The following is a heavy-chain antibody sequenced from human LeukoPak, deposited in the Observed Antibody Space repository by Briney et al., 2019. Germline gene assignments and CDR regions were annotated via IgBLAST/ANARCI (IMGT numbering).Heavy chain of an antibody. CDR3: ASWTDAFDI. J-gene: IGHJ3*02. CDR2: IKQDGSEK. V-gene: IGHV3-7*01. D-gene: IGHD1-1*01. Sequence: GGSLRLSCAASGFTFSNYWMSWVRQAPGKGLEWVANIKQDGSEKYYVDSVKGRFTISRDNAKNSLYLQMNSLRAEDTAVYYCASWTDAFDIWGQGTMVTVSS. CDR1: GFTFSNYW.